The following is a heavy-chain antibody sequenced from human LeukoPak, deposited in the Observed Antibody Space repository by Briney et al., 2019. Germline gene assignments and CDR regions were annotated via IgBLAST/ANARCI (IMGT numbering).Heavy chain of an antibody. CDR2: IRYEGRNK. J-gene: IGHJ4*02. V-gene: IGHV3-30*02. CDR1: GFTFSNYG. D-gene: IGHD3-3*01. Sequence: GGSLRLSCAASGFTFSNYGIHWVRQAPGRGLEWVAFIRYEGRNKYYADSVTGRFTISRDNSKNTVYLQVNSLIPDDTAVYYCAKDISIQYGVVALDYWGQGILVTVSS. CDR3: AKDISIQYGVVALDY.